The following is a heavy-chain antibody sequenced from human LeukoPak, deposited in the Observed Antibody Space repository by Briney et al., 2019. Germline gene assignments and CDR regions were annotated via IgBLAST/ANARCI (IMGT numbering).Heavy chain of an antibody. J-gene: IGHJ6*03. CDR1: GYTFTDYY. V-gene: IGHV1-2*06. CDR2: INPNSGGT. D-gene: IGHD1-20*01. CDR3: ASEYNWNDPAYYYYTDV. Sequence: ASVKVSCKASGYTFTDYYMHWVRQAPGQGLEWMGRINPNSGGTNYAQKFQGRVTMTSDTSISTAYMELSRLRSDDTAVYYCASEYNWNDPAYYYYTDVWGKGTTVTVSS.